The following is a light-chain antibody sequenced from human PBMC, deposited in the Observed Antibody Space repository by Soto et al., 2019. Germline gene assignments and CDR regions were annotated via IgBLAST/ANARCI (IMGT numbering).Light chain of an antibody. J-gene: IGKJ1*01. Sequence: DIQMTQSPSSLSASVGARVPITCRASQTISTYLNWYQQKPGKAPKVLIYGASSLQSGVPTRLSGSGSGTDFTLTISSLQPEDSATYYCQQSYSYTRMFGQGTKVDI. CDR3: QQSYSYTRM. CDR1: QTISTY. CDR2: GAS. V-gene: IGKV1-39*01.